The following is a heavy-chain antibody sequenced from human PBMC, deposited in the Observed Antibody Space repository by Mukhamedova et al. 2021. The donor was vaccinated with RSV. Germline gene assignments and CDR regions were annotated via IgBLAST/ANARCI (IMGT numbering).Heavy chain of an antibody. D-gene: IGHD3-3*01. J-gene: IGHJ4*02. Sequence: SWIRQAPGKGLEWVSYISSSGSTIYYADSVKGRFTISRDNAKNSLYLQMNSLRAEDTAVYYCARDYDFWSGFDYWGQGNLVNV. CDR3: ARDYDFWSGFDY. CDR2: ISSSGSTI. V-gene: IGHV3-11*01.